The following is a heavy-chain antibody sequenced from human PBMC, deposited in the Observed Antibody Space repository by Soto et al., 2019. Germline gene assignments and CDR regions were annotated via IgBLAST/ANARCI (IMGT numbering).Heavy chain of an antibody. CDR1: GGSISSGGYY. CDR2: IYYSGST. D-gene: IGHD3-10*01. CDR3: ARVRVTMVRGVITIYYGMDV. Sequence: TLSLTCTVSGGSISSGGYYWSWIRQHPGKGLEWIGYIYYSGSTYYNPSLKSRVTISVDTSKNQFSLKLSSVTAADTAVYYCARVRVTMVRGVITIYYGMDVWGQGTTVTVSS. V-gene: IGHV4-31*03. J-gene: IGHJ6*02.